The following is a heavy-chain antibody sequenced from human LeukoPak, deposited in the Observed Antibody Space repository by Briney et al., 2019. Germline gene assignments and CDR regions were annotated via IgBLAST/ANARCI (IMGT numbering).Heavy chain of an antibody. J-gene: IGHJ6*03. D-gene: IGHD1-26*01. V-gene: IGHV3-30*02. CDR1: GFTFDTYN. CDR2: IRYDGSSK. CDR3: AKGSGWEASYFYYYMDV. Sequence: PGGSLRLSCAASGFTFDTYNFNWVRQAPGKGLEWVAFIRYDGSSKYYVDSVKGRFTISRDNSKNTLYLQMNSLRAEDTAVYFCAKGSGWEASYFYYYMDVWGKGTTVTISS.